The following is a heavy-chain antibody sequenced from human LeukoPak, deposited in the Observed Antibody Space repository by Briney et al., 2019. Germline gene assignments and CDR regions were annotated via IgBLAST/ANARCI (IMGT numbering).Heavy chain of an antibody. Sequence: GESLRISCKGSGYSFTSYWISWVRQTPGKGLEWMGRIDPSDSYTNYSPSFQGHVTISADKSISTAYLRWSSLKASDTAMYYCARQISPVAGLAYWGQGTLVTVSS. D-gene: IGHD6-19*01. V-gene: IGHV5-10-1*01. CDR1: GYSFTSYW. CDR3: ARQISPVAGLAY. J-gene: IGHJ4*02. CDR2: IDPSDSYT.